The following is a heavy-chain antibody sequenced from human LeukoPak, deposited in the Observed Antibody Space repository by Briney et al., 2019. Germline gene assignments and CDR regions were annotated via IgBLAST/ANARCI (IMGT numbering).Heavy chain of an antibody. CDR1: GGSISTYF. Sequence: SETLSLTCTVSGGSISTYFWSWIRQSPGKGLEWIGYIYNDGSTKYNPSLKSRVTISADTSKRQFSLNLRSVTAADTAVYYCARRQTYFDYWGQGTLVSVSS. J-gene: IGHJ4*02. CDR3: ARRQTYFDY. CDR2: IYNDGST. V-gene: IGHV4-4*09.